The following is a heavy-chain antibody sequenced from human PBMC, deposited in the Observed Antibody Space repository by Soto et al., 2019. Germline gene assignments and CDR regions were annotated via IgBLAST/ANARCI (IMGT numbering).Heavy chain of an antibody. CDR3: ARDSGITTDYSYYYYMDV. CDR1: GYTFTGYY. CDR2: INPNSGGT. V-gene: IGHV1-2*04. D-gene: IGHD3-22*01. Sequence: ASVKVSCKASGYTFTGYYMHWVRQAPGQGLEWMGWINPNSGGTNYAQKFQGWVTMTRDTSISTAYMELSRLRSDDTAVYYCARDSGITTDYSYYYYMDVWGKGTTVTVSS. J-gene: IGHJ6*03.